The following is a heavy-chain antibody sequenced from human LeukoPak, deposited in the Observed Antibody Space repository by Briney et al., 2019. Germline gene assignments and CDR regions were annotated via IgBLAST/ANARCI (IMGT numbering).Heavy chain of an antibody. V-gene: IGHV4-61*02. J-gene: IGHJ6*03. CDR2: IYTSGST. CDR3: ARILRVYGDAPALYYYYYMDV. CDR1: GGSISSGSYY. Sequence: PSETLSLTCTVSGGSISSGSYYWSWIRQPAGKGLEWIGRIYTSGSTNYNPSLKSRVTISVDTSKNQFSLKLSSVTAADTAAYYCARILRVYGDAPALYYYYYMDVWGKGTAVTVSS. D-gene: IGHD4-17*01.